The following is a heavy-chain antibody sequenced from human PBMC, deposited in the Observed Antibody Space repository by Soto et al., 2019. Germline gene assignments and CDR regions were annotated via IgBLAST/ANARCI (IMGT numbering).Heavy chain of an antibody. D-gene: IGHD2-2*02. CDR1: GYTFTSYD. CDR2: MNPNSGNT. CDR3: ARACSSTSCYISPGAAGLPDY. V-gene: IGHV1-8*01. J-gene: IGHJ4*02. Sequence: QVQLVQSGAEVKKPGASVKVSCKASGYTFTSYDINWVRQATGQGLEWMGWMNPNSGNTGYAQNFPGRVTMTSNTSISTAYMELSSLRSEDTAVYYCARACSSTSCYISPGAAGLPDYWGQGTLVTVSS.